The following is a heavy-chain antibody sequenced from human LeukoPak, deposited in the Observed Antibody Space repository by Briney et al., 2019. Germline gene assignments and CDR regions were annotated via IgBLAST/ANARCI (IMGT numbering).Heavy chain of an antibody. D-gene: IGHD2-2*01. Sequence: GGSLRLSCAASGFTFSNYGMHWVRQAPGKGLERVAVISYDGSDKYYAGSVKGRFTISKDNSKNTLYLQMNSLRAVDTAVYYCAKGGYCSTTSCTPWGMDVWGQGTTVTVSS. J-gene: IGHJ6*02. CDR2: ISYDGSDK. V-gene: IGHV3-30*18. CDR3: AKGGYCSTTSCTPWGMDV. CDR1: GFTFSNYG.